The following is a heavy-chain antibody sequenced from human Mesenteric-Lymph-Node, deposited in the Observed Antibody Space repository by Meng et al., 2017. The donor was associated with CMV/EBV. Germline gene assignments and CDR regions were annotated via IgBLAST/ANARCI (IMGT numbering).Heavy chain of an antibody. CDR3: ARESMDTALVRQSYYYYYYGMDV. CDR1: GFTFSSYS. CDR2: ISSSSSTI. D-gene: IGHD5-18*01. Sequence: GESLKISCAASGFTFSSYSMNWVRQAPGKGLEWVSYISSSSSTIYYADSVKGRFTISRDSPKNSLYLQMNSLTAEDTAVYYCARESMDTALVRQSYYYYYYGMDVWGQGTTVTVSS. J-gene: IGHJ6*02. V-gene: IGHV3-48*04.